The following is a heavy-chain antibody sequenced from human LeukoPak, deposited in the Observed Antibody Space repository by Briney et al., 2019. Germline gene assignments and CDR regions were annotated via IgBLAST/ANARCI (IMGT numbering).Heavy chain of an antibody. CDR2: VNDDGSAM. CDR1: GFSLSNPW. CDR3: VQSANFFN. J-gene: IGHJ4*02. D-gene: IGHD1-7*01. V-gene: IGHV3-7*03. Sequence: GGSLRLSCAASGFSLSNPWRRWVRQPPGKGLEGVASVNDDGSAMKHLDSVKGRSTISRDNAKRSLSLQVNRQTVEDTAVYHFVQSANFFNWGRGTLVTVSS.